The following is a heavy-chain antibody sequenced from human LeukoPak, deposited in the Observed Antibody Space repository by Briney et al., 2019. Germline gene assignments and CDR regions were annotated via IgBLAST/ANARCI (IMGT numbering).Heavy chain of an antibody. D-gene: IGHD4/OR15-4a*01. CDR1: GGSFSGYY. CDR2: INHSGST. Sequence: SETLSLTCAVYGGSFSGYYWSWIRQPPGKGLEWVGEINHSGSTNYDPSLKSRVTILVDTSKNQFSLKLSSVTAADTAVYYCARGEVLPPSYGMDVWGQGTTVTVSS. V-gene: IGHV4-34*01. CDR3: ARGEVLPPSYGMDV. J-gene: IGHJ6*02.